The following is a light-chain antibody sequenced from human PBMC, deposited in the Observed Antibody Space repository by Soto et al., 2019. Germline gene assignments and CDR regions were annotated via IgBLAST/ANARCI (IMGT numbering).Light chain of an antibody. V-gene: IGKV3-11*01. CDR1: QSGSSY. J-gene: IGKJ1*01. Sequence: EIVLKQSPATLSLSPGEGATLSCRASQSGSSYLVWYQQKPGQAPRLLIYDVSNRATGVPARFRGSGSGTDFSLTVTSLQPVDFAVYYCQQRANWPWMFGQGTKVEIK. CDR3: QQRANWPWM. CDR2: DVS.